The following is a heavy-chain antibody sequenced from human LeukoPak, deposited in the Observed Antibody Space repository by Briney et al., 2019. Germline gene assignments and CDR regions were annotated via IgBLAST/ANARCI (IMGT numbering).Heavy chain of an antibody. CDR3: ARDRSTSYYCYGMDV. CDR2: ISSSSSYI. V-gene: IGHV3-21*01. D-gene: IGHD2/OR15-2a*01. Sequence: PGGSLRLSCAAPGFTFSSNSMNWVRQAPGKGLEWVSSISSSSSYIYHADSVKGRFTISRDNAKNSLYLQMHSLRAEDTSVYYCARDRSTSYYCYGMDVWGQGTTVTVSS. J-gene: IGHJ6*02. CDR1: GFTFSSNS.